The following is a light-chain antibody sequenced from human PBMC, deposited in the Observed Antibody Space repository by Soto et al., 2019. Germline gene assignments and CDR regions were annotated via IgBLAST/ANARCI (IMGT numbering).Light chain of an antibody. CDR3: QQRSNWPPFT. Sequence: EIVLTQSPATLSLSPGERATLSCRAGQTVSFYLAWYQQKPGQAPRLLIYDASKRATGTPARFSGSGSGTDFTLTISSLEPEDFAVYYCQQRSNWPPFTFGPGTKVDIK. V-gene: IGKV3-11*01. J-gene: IGKJ3*01. CDR1: QTVSFY. CDR2: DAS.